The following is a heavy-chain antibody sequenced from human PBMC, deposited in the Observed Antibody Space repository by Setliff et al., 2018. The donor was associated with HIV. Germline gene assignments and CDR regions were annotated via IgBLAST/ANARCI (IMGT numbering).Heavy chain of an antibody. J-gene: IGHJ3*02. CDR2: ISGSGGST. Sequence: GGSLRLSCAASGFTFSNYAMSWVRQAPGKGLEWVSGISGSGGSTYYADSVKGRFTISRDNSKNTLYLQMNSLRAEDAAVYYCAKVFFFGVDAFDIWGQGTMVTVSS. V-gene: IGHV3-23*01. D-gene: IGHD3-10*01. CDR1: GFTFSNYA. CDR3: AKVFFFGVDAFDI.